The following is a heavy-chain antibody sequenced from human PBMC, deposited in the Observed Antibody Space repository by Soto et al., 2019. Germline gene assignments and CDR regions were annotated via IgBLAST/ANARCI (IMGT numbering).Heavy chain of an antibody. CDR2: INGDGGTI. CDR3: TRGGNYYFDY. J-gene: IGHJ4*02. V-gene: IGHV3-74*01. D-gene: IGHD1-7*01. Sequence: EVQLVEAGGGLVQPGGSLRLSCAASGFTFSTSWIHWVRQAPGKGLVWVSRINGDGGTINYADSVKGRFTISRDNAKNTVYLQMNSLSADDTAVYYYTRGGNYYFDYWGQGTLVTVSS. CDR1: GFTFSTSW.